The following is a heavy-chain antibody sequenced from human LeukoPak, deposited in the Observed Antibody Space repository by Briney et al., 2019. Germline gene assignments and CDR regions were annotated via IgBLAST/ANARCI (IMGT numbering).Heavy chain of an antibody. CDR3: ARGYGDYWYFDL. CDR2: MNPNSGNT. V-gene: IGHV1-8*03. CDR1: GYTFTSYD. D-gene: IGHD4-17*01. Sequence: ASVKVSCKASGYTFTSYDINWVRQATGQGLEWMGWMNPNSGNTGYAQKFQGRVTITRNTSIGTAYVEPSSLRSEDTAVYYCARGYGDYWYFDLWGRGTLVTVSS. J-gene: IGHJ2*01.